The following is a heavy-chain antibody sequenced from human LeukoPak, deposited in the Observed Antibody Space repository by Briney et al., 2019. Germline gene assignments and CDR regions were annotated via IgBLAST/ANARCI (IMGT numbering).Heavy chain of an antibody. Sequence: ASVKVSCKASGYTFTGYYMHWVRQAPGQGLEWMGWINPNSGGTNYAQKFQGRVTMTRDTSISTAYMELSRLRSDDTAVYYCARDPGYSYGWSDAFDIWGQGTMVTVSS. CDR3: ARDPGYSYGWSDAFDI. CDR1: GYTFTGYY. CDR2: INPNSGGT. J-gene: IGHJ3*02. D-gene: IGHD5-18*01. V-gene: IGHV1-2*02.